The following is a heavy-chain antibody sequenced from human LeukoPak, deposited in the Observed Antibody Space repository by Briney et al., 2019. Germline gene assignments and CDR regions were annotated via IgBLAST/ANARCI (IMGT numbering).Heavy chain of an antibody. V-gene: IGHV3-23*01. Sequence: PGESLRLSCAASGFPFRNYAMSWVRQAPGKGLEWVSVIIARGGSTYYGDSVKGRFTISRDNSKNTLYLQMNSLRAEDTAVYYCAKGAGFYYDSSGYYRYLDFWGQGTLVSVSS. CDR3: AKGAGFYYDSSGYYRYLDF. CDR2: IIARGGST. D-gene: IGHD3-22*01. J-gene: IGHJ4*02. CDR1: GFPFRNYA.